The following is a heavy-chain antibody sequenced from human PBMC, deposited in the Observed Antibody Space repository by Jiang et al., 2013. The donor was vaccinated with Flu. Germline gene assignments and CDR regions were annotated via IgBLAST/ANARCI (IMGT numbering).Heavy chain of an antibody. CDR3: AHRPQIAAAALYFDY. CDR2: IYWDDDR. V-gene: IGHV2-5*02. D-gene: IGHD6-13*01. J-gene: IGHJ4*02. Sequence: LVKPTQTLTLTCSFSGFSLSTRGVGVGWIRQPPGKALEWLALIYWDDDRRYSPSLNRRLTITKDTSKNXVVLTMINMDPVDTATYFCAHRPQIAAAALYFDYWGQGAVVTVSS. CDR1: GFSLSTRGVG.